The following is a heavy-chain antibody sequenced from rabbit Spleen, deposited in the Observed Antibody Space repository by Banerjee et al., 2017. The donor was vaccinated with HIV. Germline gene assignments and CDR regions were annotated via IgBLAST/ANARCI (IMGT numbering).Heavy chain of an antibody. CDR1: GFTLSSYY. Sequence: QLEESGGGLVQPGGSLKLSCKASGFTLSSYYMNWVRQAPGKGLEWIGYIDPVFGSTYYASWVHGRFTISSHNAQNTLYLQLNSLTVADTATYFCVRDLGYAGYADHDYASFNLWGPGTLVTVS. D-gene: IGHD7-1*01. J-gene: IGHJ4*01. V-gene: IGHV1S7*01. CDR2: IDPVFGST. CDR3: VRDLGYAGYADHDYASFNL.